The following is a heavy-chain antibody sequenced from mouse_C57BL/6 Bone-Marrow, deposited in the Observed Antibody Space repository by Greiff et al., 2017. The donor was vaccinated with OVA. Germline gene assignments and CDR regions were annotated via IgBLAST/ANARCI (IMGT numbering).Heavy chain of an antibody. Sequence: QVQLQQSGAELARPGASVKLSCKASGYTFTSYGISWVKQRTGQGLEWIGEIYPRSGNTYYNEKFKGKATLTADKSSSTAYMALRSLTSEDSAVYFCARNYYGSSYGPYYFDYWGQGTTLTVSS. CDR1: GYTFTSYG. CDR2: IYPRSGNT. D-gene: IGHD1-1*01. CDR3: ARNYYGSSYGPYYFDY. V-gene: IGHV1-81*01. J-gene: IGHJ2*01.